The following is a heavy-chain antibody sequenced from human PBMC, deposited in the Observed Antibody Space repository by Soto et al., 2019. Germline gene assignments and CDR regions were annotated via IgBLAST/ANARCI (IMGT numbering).Heavy chain of an antibody. J-gene: IGHJ6*02. CDR1: GYSFTSYW. CDR2: IHPGDSDT. V-gene: IGHV5-51*01. D-gene: IGHD6-19*01. CDR3: ARHNIGSGWYGGASTGPLKVYYYGMDV. Sequence: PGESLKISCKGSGYSFTSYWIGWVRQMPGKGLEWMGIIHPGDSDTRYSPSFQGQVTISADKSISTAYLQWSSLKASDTAMYYCARHNIGSGWYGGASTGPLKVYYYGMDVWGQGTTVTVSS.